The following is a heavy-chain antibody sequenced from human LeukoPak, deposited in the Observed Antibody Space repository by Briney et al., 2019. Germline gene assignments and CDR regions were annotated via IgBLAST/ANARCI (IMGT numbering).Heavy chain of an antibody. CDR1: GLIFSDEY. D-gene: IGHD3-10*01. V-gene: IGHV3-11*01. Sequence: GGSLRLSCAASGLIFSDEYMSWIRQAPGKGLEWVSYISNTADFIAYADSVKGRFTISRDNAKNSLYLQMNSLRAEDAAAYYCVRARGAGPGAHFDYWGQGTLVTVSS. J-gene: IGHJ4*02. CDR3: VRARGAGPGAHFDY. CDR2: ISNTADFI.